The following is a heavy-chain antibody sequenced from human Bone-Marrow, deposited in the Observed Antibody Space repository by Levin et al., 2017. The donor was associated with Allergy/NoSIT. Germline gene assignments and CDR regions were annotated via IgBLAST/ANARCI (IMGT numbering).Heavy chain of an antibody. CDR1: GGSISSSNW. J-gene: IGHJ3*02. D-gene: IGHD6-13*01. CDR3: AREVRDSSSWLDAFDI. CDR2: IYHSGST. Sequence: SETLSLTCAVSGGSISSSNWWSWVRQPPGKGLEWIGEIYHSGSTNYNPSLKSRVTISVDKSKNQFSLKLSSVTAADTAVYYCAREVRDSSSWLDAFDIWGQGTMVTVSS. V-gene: IGHV4-4*02.